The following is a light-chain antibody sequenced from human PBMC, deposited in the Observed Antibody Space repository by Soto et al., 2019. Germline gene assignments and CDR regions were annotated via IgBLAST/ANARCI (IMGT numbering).Light chain of an antibody. Sequence: EIVWTQSPATLSLSPGERATLSCRASQSVSSYLAWYQQKPGQAPRLLIYDASNRATGIPARFSGSGSGTDFTLTISSLEPEDFEVYYCQQRSNWPWTFGQGTKVDI. J-gene: IGKJ1*01. CDR2: DAS. CDR3: QQRSNWPWT. CDR1: QSVSSY. V-gene: IGKV3-11*01.